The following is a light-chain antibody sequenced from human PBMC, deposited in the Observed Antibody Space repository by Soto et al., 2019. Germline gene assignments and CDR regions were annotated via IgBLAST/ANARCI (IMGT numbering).Light chain of an antibody. CDR3: QQYGSSSWT. CDR1: QTVSNNY. J-gene: IGKJ1*01. Sequence: EIVLTQSPGTLSLSPGERATLSCRASQTVSNNYLAWYDQKPGQAPRLLIYGASSRATGIPDRFSGSGSGTDSTITIGRLEPEDFAVYYCQQYGSSSWTFGQGTKVEIK. CDR2: GAS. V-gene: IGKV3-20*01.